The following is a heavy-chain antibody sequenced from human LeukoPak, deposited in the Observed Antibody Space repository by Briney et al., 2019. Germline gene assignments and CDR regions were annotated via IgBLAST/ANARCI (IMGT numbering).Heavy chain of an antibody. J-gene: IGHJ4*02. D-gene: IGHD4-23*01. Sequence: PGGSLRLACAASGFTFSTYWMHWVRHAPGKGLVWVSRIKSDGSSIMYADSVRGRFTISRDNAKNTLNLQMNSLRAEDTAVYYCARDLDYGGRSNFDHWGQGTLVTVSS. CDR1: GFTFSTYW. CDR2: IKSDGSSI. V-gene: IGHV3-74*03. CDR3: ARDLDYGGRSNFDH.